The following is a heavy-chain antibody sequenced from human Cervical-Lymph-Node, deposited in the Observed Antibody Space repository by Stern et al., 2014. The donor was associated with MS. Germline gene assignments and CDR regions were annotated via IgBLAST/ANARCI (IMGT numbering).Heavy chain of an antibody. CDR2: IMPLLGTA. CDR1: GGSLSTLD. CDR3: ARHQAGIAAN. D-gene: IGHD6-13*01. Sequence: VHLVESGAEVKRPGSSVKVSCKTSGGSLSTLDISWVRQAPGQGLEWVGEIMPLLGTAHYAQKFKGRLTITADDSTSTVYMELSSLKSEDTAIYFCARHQAGIAANWGQGTLVTVTS. J-gene: IGHJ4*02. V-gene: IGHV1-69*19.